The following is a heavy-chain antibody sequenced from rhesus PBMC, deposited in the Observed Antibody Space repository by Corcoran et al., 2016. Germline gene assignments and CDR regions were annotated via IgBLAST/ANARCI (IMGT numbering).Heavy chain of an antibody. J-gene: IGHJ4*01. Sequence: QLQLQESGPGRAKSSETLSVTCAVAGGSHSSSKRSWPRLPPGEAPGWVGYIYGNGSRTNYNPSLQSRVTLSVDTSKYPLSLKLSAVTTADTAVYYCARGSSGWYYSFDYWGQGVLVTVSS. V-gene: IGHV4-169*01. CDR3: ARGSSGWYYSFDY. CDR1: GGSHSSSK. D-gene: IGHD6-31*01. CDR2: IYGNGSRT.